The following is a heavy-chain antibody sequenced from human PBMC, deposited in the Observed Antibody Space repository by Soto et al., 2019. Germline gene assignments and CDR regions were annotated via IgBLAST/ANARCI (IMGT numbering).Heavy chain of an antibody. CDR2: ISGGGGNI. CDR3: AKGTMIRGVVQFDY. D-gene: IGHD3-10*01. CDR1: GFTFSSYA. J-gene: IGHJ4*02. Sequence: VQLLESGGGLVQPGGSLRLSCAASGFTFSSYAMSWVRQAPGKGLEWVSGISGGGGNIYYADSVKGRFTISRDNSKNTLYLQMNSLRPDDTAVYYCAKGTMIRGVVQFDYWGQGILVTVSS. V-gene: IGHV3-23*01.